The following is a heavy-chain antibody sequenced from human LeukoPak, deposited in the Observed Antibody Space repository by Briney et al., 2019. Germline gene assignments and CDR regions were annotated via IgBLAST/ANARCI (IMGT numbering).Heavy chain of an antibody. Sequence: GGSLRLSCAASGFTFSSYGMHWVRQAPGKGLEWVAVISYDGSNKYYADSVKGRFTISRDNSKNTLHLQMNSLRAEDTAVYYCTKRAVAGLTDYWGQGTLVTVSS. V-gene: IGHV3-30*18. CDR1: GFTFSSYG. CDR3: TKRAVAGLTDY. CDR2: ISYDGSNK. D-gene: IGHD6-19*01. J-gene: IGHJ4*02.